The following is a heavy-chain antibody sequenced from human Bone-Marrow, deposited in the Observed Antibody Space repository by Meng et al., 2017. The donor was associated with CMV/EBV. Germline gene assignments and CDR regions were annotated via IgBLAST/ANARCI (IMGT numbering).Heavy chain of an antibody. J-gene: IGHJ5*02. CDR3: ARIGYCSSTGCYMGWFDP. D-gene: IGHD2-2*02. CDR1: GFTFDDYG. V-gene: IGHV3-20*01. Sequence: GGSLRLPCAASGFTFDDYGMSWVRQAPGKGLEWVSGINWNGSRTGYADSVKGRFTISRDNAKNSLYLQMNSLRAEDTALYHCARIGYCSSTGCYMGWFDPWGQGTLVTVAS. CDR2: INWNGSRT.